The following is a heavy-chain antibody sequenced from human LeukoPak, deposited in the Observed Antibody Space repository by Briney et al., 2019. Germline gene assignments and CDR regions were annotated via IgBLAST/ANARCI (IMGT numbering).Heavy chain of an antibody. CDR3: ARGVTDGSGYYLDAFDI. D-gene: IGHD3-22*01. V-gene: IGHV3-11*01. Sequence: SGGSLRLSCAASGFTFSDYYMSWIRQAPGKGLEWVSYISSSGSTIYYADSVKGRFTISRDNAKNSLYLQMNSLRAEDTAVYYCARGVTDGSGYYLDAFDIWGQGTMVTVSS. CDR1: GFTFSDYY. CDR2: ISSSGSTI. J-gene: IGHJ3*02.